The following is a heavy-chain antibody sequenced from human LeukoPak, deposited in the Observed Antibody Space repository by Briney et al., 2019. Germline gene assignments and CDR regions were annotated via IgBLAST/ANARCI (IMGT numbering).Heavy chain of an antibody. V-gene: IGHV1-2*02. Sequence: GASVKVSCKASRYTFTGYYMHWVRQAPGQGLEWMGWINPNSGGTNYAQKFQGRVTMTRDTSISTAYMELSRLRSDDTAVYYCARGWLLDIAGPFDYWGQGTLVTVSS. J-gene: IGHJ4*02. D-gene: IGHD2-15*01. CDR2: INPNSGGT. CDR1: RYTFTGYY. CDR3: ARGWLLDIAGPFDY.